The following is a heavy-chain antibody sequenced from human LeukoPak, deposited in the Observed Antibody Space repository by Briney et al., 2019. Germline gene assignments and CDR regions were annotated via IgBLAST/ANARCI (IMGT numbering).Heavy chain of an antibody. J-gene: IGHJ6*03. Sequence: SVKVSCKASGFTFTSSAVQWVRQARGQRLEWIGWIVVGSGNTNYAQKFQERVTITRDMSTSTAYMELSSLRSEDTAVYYCAADRSRRQYYDFWSGYDSSYYYMDVWGKGTTVTVSS. CDR1: GFTFTSSA. CDR3: AADRSRRQYYDFWSGYDSSYYYMDV. D-gene: IGHD3-3*01. CDR2: IVVGSGNT. V-gene: IGHV1-58*01.